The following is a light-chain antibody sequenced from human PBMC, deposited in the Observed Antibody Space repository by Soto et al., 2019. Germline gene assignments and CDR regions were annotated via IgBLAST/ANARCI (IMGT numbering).Light chain of an antibody. CDR1: QSVSSY. J-gene: IGKJ2*01. V-gene: IGKV3-11*01. CDR2: DAS. CDR3: QQRSNWPPGGT. Sequence: EIVLTQSPATLSLSPGERATLSCRASQSVSSYLAWYQQKPGQAPRLLIYDASNRATGIPARFSGSGSGTDFTLPISSLEPEDFAVYYCQQRSNWPPGGTFGQGTKLEIK.